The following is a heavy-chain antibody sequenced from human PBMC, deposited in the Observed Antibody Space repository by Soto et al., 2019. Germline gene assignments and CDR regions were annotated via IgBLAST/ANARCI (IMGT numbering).Heavy chain of an antibody. J-gene: IGHJ4*02. CDR2: INVYNGKT. V-gene: IGHV1-18*01. Sequence: QVQLVQSGGEVAKPGASVKVSCKASGYTFTNCGINWVRQAPGLGLEWMGWINVYNGKTNYAQKFQARVTMTTDTSTNSVYMELRSLRSDDTAVYYCARGPDPTYFDYWGQGTLVIVSS. CDR3: ARGPDPTYFDY. CDR1: GYTFTNCG.